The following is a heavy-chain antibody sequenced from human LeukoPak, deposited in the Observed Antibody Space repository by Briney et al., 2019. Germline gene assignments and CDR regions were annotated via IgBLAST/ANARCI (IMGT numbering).Heavy chain of an antibody. Sequence: SETLSLTCTVSGGSISSYYWSWIRQPPGKGLEWIGYIYYSGSTNYNPSLKSRVTISVDTSKNQFSLKLSSVTAADTAVYYCARGPEYSSSPGFDYWGQGTLVTVSS. CDR2: IYYSGST. J-gene: IGHJ4*02. D-gene: IGHD6-6*01. V-gene: IGHV4-59*01. CDR3: ARGPEYSSSPGFDY. CDR1: GGSISSYY.